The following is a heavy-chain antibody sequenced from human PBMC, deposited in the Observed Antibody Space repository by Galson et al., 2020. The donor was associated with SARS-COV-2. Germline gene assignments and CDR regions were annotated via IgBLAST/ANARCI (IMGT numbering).Heavy chain of an antibody. J-gene: IGHJ5*02. Sequence: ASVKVSCKASGYTFTNYEINWVRQAPGQGLEWMGWMNPNSGNTGYAQKFQGRVTMTRTTSISTAYMELNSLTSEDTAVYYCARSYDDVATWFDPWGQGTLVTVSS. D-gene: IGHD4-17*01. CDR3: ARSYDDVATWFDP. V-gene: IGHV1-8*01. CDR2: MNPNSGNT. CDR1: GYTFTNYE.